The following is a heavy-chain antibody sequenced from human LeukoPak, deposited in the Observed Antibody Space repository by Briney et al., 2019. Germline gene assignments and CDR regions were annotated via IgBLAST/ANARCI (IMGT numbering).Heavy chain of an antibody. Sequence: ASVKVSCKTSGFTFTTYTMHWVRQAPGQRLEWMGWINAANGNTQYSQKFQGRVAITRDTSASTAYMELSSLRSEDTAVYYCARGAPIRVAVAATFDPWGQGTLVTVPS. J-gene: IGHJ5*02. D-gene: IGHD6-19*01. CDR1: GFTFTTYT. CDR2: INAANGNT. CDR3: ARGAPIRVAVAATFDP. V-gene: IGHV1-3*01.